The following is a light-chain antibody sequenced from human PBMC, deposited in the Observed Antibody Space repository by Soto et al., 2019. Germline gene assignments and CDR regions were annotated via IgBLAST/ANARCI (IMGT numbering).Light chain of an antibody. V-gene: IGKV1-9*01. CDR3: QQLNSYPFT. J-gene: IGKJ5*01. Sequence: IQITPSPSSLAASVVTRVTITCRASQSISTYLNWYQKKPGKAPKLLIYAASTLQSGVPSRFSGSGSGTDFTLTISSLQPEDFATYYCQQLNSYPFTFGQGTRLEIK. CDR1: QSISTY. CDR2: AAS.